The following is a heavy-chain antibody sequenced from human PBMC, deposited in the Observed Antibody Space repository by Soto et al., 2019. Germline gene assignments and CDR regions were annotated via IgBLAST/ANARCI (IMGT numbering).Heavy chain of an antibody. V-gene: IGHV4-61*08. CDR3: ARGKGYYGMAV. CDR1: GGSVSSGGYY. J-gene: IGHJ6*02. Sequence: SETLSLTCTVSGGSVSSGGYYWSWIRQPPGKGLEWIGYIYYSGSTNYNPSLKSRVTISVDTSKNQFSLKLSSVTAADTAVYYCARGKGYYGMAVWGQGTTVTVSS. CDR2: IYYSGST.